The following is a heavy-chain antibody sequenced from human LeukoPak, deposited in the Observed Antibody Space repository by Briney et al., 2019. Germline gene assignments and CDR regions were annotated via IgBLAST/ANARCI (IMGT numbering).Heavy chain of an antibody. Sequence: PGGSLRLSCAASGYTFSSYEMNWVRQAPGKGLEWVSYISSSGSTIYYADSVKGRFTISRDNAKNSLYLQMNSLRDEDTAVYFCVTWFVETTQEYNWWGQGTLVTVSS. J-gene: IGHJ4*02. CDR2: ISSSGSTI. D-gene: IGHD1-20*01. CDR3: VTWFVETTQEYNW. CDR1: GYTFSSYE. V-gene: IGHV3-48*03.